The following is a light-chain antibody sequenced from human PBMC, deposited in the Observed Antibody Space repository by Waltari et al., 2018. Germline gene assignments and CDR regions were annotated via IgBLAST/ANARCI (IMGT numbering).Light chain of an antibody. J-gene: IGLJ3*02. CDR2: RSN. V-gene: IGLV1-47*01. CDR3: ASWDDSLSGWV. CDR1: SSHTGTTS. Sequence: QSVLTQPPSASGTPRQRVTIPCSGSSSHTGTTSGLWYQQFPGTAPKLLIYRSNQRPSGVPDRFSGSKSGTSASLAVSGLRSEDEADYYCASWDDSLSGWVFGGGTKLTVL.